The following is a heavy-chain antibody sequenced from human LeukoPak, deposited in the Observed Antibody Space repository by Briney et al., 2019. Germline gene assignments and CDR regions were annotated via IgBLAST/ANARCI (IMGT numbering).Heavy chain of an antibody. V-gene: IGHV4-4*07. J-gene: IGHJ4*02. D-gene: IGHD6-13*01. CDR1: GGSISSYY. CDR2: IYTSGST. Sequence: PSGTLSLTCTVSGGSISSYYWSWIRQPAGKGLEWIGRIYTSGSTNYNPSLKSRVTMSVDTSKNQFSLKLSSVTAADTAVYYCARDRVKAAAGNYFDYWGQGTLVTVSS. CDR3: ARDRVKAAAGNYFDY.